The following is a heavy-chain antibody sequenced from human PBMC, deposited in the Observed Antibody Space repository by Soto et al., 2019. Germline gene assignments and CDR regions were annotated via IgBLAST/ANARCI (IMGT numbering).Heavy chain of an antibody. V-gene: IGHV4-59*01. CDR3: ARDRKLELPGNYYYYGMDV. J-gene: IGHJ6*02. CDR1: GGSIRDYF. CDR2: ISSSGTV. D-gene: IGHD1-7*01. Sequence: ALSLTCSVSGGSIRDYFWTWIRQSPGRGLEWIGYISSSGTVKYNSSLKSRVTISLDRSRNQFSLKLSSVTAADTAVYFCARDRKLELPGNYYYYGMDVWGQGTTVTVSS.